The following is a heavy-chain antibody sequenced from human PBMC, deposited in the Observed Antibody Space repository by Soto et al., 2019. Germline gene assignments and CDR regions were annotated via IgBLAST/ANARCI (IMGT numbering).Heavy chain of an antibody. V-gene: IGHV3-48*03. CDR2: ISSSGSTI. CDR1: GFTFSSYE. CDR3: ARDLGGYGMDV. D-gene: IGHD3-16*01. Sequence: GGSLRLSCAASGFTFSSYEMNWVRQAPGKGLEWVSYISSSGSTIYYAYSVKGRFTSSRDNAKNSLYLQMNSLRAEDTAVYYCARDLGGYGMDVWGQGTTVTVSS. J-gene: IGHJ6*02.